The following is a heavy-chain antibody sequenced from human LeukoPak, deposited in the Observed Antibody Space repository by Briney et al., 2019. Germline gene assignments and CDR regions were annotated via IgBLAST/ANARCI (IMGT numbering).Heavy chain of an antibody. V-gene: IGHV3-9*01. D-gene: IGHD3-9*01. CDR1: GFTFDDYA. CDR3: AKPPYDILTGAYFDY. J-gene: IGHJ4*02. CDR2: ISWNSGSI. Sequence: PPGGSLRLSCAASGFTFDDYAMPWVRQAPGKGLEWVSGISWNSGSIGYADSVKGRFTISRDNAKNSLYLQMNSLRAEDTALYYCAKPPYDILTGAYFDYWGQGTLVTVSS.